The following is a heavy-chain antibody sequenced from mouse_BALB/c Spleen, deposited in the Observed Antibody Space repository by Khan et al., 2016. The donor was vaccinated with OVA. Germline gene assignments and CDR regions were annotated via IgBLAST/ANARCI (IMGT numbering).Heavy chain of an antibody. CDR2: ISSGSNTI. CDR1: GFTFSSFG. J-gene: IGHJ4*01. CDR3: ARSSYGKPMDY. V-gene: IGHV5-17*02. Sequence: EVELVESGGGLVQPGGSRKLSCAASGFTFSSFGMHWVRQAPEKGLEWVAYISSGSNTIYYADTVKGRFTISRNKPKNTLCLQMTSLRSEDTSMYYGARSSYGKPMDYGGQGTSVTVSS. D-gene: IGHD2-10*01.